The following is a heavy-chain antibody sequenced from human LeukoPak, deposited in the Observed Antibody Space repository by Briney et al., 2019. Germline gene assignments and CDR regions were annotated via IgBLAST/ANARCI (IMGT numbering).Heavy chain of an antibody. D-gene: IGHD2-21*02. CDR1: GYTFTSYY. J-gene: IGHJ4*02. CDR2: INPSGGST. V-gene: IGHV1-46*01. CDR3: AVAYCGGDCSGAGGY. Sequence: ASVKVSYKASGYTFTSYYMHWVRQAPGQGLEWMGIINPSGGSTSYAQKFQGRVTMTRDTSTSTVYMELSSLRSEDTAVYYCAVAYCGGDCSGAGGYWGQGTLVTVSS.